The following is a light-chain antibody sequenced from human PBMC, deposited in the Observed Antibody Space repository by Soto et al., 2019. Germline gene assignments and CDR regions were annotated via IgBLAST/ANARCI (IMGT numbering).Light chain of an antibody. CDR1: QSISNW. J-gene: IGKJ1*01. CDR3: QQYNTYLWT. CDR2: QAS. V-gene: IGKV1-5*03. Sequence: DIQMTQSPSTLSASVGNRVVITCRASQSISNWLALYQQKPGRLPRLLIYQASTLESGVPSRFSGSGSGTEFTLTISSLQPDDFATYYCQQYNTYLWTFGQGTKVDIK.